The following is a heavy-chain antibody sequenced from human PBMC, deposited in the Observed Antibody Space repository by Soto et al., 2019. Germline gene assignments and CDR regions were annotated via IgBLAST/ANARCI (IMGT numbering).Heavy chain of an antibody. V-gene: IGHV1-69*06. CDR3: ASERSAQYFDF. J-gene: IGHJ4*02. CDR1: GGTFSSHG. D-gene: IGHD1-26*01. Sequence: QVQLVQSGTVVQRRGSSVKVSCQASGGTFSSHGMAWVRQAPGQGLEWMGGIIPTFGTPTYAPKFQGRVTITADKSTNTGYMELSSLRSEDTGVYYCASERSAQYFDFWGQGTLITVSS. CDR2: IIPTFGTP.